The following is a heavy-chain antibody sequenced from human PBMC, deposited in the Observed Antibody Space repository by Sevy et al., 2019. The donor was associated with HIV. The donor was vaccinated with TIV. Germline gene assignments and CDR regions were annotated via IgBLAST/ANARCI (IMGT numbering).Heavy chain of an antibody. CDR2: INTDTGNP. Sequence: ASVKVSCKTSGYTFTRYTMNWVRQAPGQGLEWMGWINTDTGNPTYAQGFTGRFVFSFDTSVNTAYLQISSLRAEDTAIYYCARGAYYGSGYNWLDPWGQGTLVTVSS. D-gene: IGHD3-10*01. J-gene: IGHJ5*02. V-gene: IGHV7-4-1*02. CDR1: GYTFTRYT. CDR3: ARGAYYGSGYNWLDP.